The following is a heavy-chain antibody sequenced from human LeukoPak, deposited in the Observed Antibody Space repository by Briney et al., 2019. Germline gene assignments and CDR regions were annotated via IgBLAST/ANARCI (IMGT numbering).Heavy chain of an antibody. D-gene: IGHD1-26*01. CDR1: GFTFSSYA. Sequence: GGSLRLSCAASGFTFSSYAMSWVRQAPGKGLEWVSAISGSGGSTYYADSVKGRFTISRDNSKNTLYLQMNSLRAEDTAVYYCAKEMVGAYHYYYGMDVWGQGTTVTVSS. V-gene: IGHV3-23*01. CDR2: ISGSGGST. J-gene: IGHJ6*02. CDR3: AKEMVGAYHYYYGMDV.